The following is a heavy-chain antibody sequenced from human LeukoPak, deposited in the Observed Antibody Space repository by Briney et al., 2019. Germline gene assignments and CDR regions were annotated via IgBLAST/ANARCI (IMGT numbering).Heavy chain of an antibody. D-gene: IGHD2-15*01. CDR1: GGSIRSHY. Sequence: PSETLSLTCTVSGGSIRSHYWSWIRQPPGKGLEWIGSIYYRGSTYYNPSLKSRVAISLDTSRNQFSLRLTSVTAADTAVYYCARNPECGTACFYGMGVWGQGTTATVSS. J-gene: IGHJ6*02. CDR2: IYYRGST. CDR3: ARNPECGTACFYGMGV. V-gene: IGHV4-59*11.